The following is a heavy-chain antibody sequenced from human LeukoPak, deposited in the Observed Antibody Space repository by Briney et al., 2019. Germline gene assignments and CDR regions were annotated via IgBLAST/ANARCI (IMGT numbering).Heavy chain of an antibody. CDR2: INWSGDST. D-gene: IGHD1-1*01. CDR3: ARETGTLDYYYYMDV. CDR1: GFTFDDYG. V-gene: IGHV3-20*04. J-gene: IGHJ6*03. Sequence: GGSLRLSCAASGFTFDDYGMSWVRQVPGKGLEWVSGINWSGDSTGYVDSVKGRFTISRDNAKNSLYLHMNSLRAEDTAFYYCARETGTLDYYYYMDVWGKGTTVTVSS.